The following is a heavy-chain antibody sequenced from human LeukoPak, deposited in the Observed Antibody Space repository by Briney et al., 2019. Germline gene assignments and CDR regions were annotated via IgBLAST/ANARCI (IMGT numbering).Heavy chain of an antibody. CDR2: IRYDGSNK. CDR3: AKVLGGNTQNWFDP. J-gene: IGHJ5*02. CDR1: GFTFSSYG. Sequence: GGSLRLSCAASGFTFSSYGMHWVRQAPGKGLEWVAFIRYDGSNKYYADSVKGRFTISRDNSKNTLYLQMNSLRAEDTAAYYCAKVLGGNTQNWFDPWGQGTLVTVSS. V-gene: IGHV3-30*02. D-gene: IGHD4-23*01.